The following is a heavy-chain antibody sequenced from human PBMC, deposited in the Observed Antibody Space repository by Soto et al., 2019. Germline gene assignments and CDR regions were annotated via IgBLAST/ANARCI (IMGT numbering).Heavy chain of an antibody. J-gene: IGHJ4*02. CDR2: ISGSGGST. CDR1: GFTFSSYA. CDR3: AKDVGPRSGRSFIPDY. Sequence: GGSLRLSCAASGFTFSSYAMSWVRQAPGKGLEWVSAISGSGGSTYYADSVKGRFTISRDNSKNTLYLQMNSLRAEDTAVYYCAKDVGPRSGRSFIPDYWGQGTLVTVSS. V-gene: IGHV3-23*01. D-gene: IGHD6-19*01.